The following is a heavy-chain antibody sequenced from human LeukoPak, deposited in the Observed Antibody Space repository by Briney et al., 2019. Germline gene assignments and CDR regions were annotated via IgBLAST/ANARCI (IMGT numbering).Heavy chain of an antibody. CDR1: GYTFTSYG. J-gene: IGHJ6*02. CDR2: ISAYNGNT. Sequence: ASVKVSCKASGYTFTSYGISWVRQAPGQGLERMGWISAYNGNTNYAQKFQGRVTITADKSTSTAYMELSSLRSEDTAVYYCARARYCSSTSCSNYYGLDVWGQGTTVTVSS. V-gene: IGHV1-18*01. D-gene: IGHD2-2*01. CDR3: ARARYCSSTSCSNYYGLDV.